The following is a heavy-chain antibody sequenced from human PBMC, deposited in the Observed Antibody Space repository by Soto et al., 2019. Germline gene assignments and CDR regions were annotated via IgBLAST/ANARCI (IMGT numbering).Heavy chain of an antibody. CDR2: IYYSGST. V-gene: IGHV4-59*12. D-gene: IGHD2-2*01. CDR1: GGSISSYY. Sequence: SETLSLTCTVSGGSISSYYWSWIRQPPGKGLEWIGYIYYSGSTYYNPSLKSRVTISVDTSKNQFSLKLSSVTAADTAVYYCARVPAMSAFDPWGQGTLVTV. J-gene: IGHJ5*02. CDR3: ARVPAMSAFDP.